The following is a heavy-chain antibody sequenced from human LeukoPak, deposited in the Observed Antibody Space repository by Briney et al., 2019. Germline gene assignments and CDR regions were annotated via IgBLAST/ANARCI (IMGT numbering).Heavy chain of an antibody. V-gene: IGHV3-30*02. Sequence: PGGSLRLSCATSGFTFSDHYMTWIRQAPGKGLEWVALIRYDGSNKYYADSVKGRFTISRDNSKNTLYLQMNSLRAEDTAVYYCAKGGGSGSPYMAVWGKGTTVTSSS. CDR1: GFTFSDHY. CDR3: AKGGGSGSPYMAV. J-gene: IGHJ6*03. D-gene: IGHD3-10*01. CDR2: IRYDGSNK.